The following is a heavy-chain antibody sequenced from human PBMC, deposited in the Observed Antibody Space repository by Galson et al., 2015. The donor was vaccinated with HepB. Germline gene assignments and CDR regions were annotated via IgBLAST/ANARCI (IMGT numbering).Heavy chain of an antibody. J-gene: IGHJ4*02. V-gene: IGHV3-23*01. CDR1: GFTFSSYA. CDR3: AKGWGCYESSGYEISSGTYGH. CDR2: ISGSGSRI. D-gene: IGHD3-22*01. Sequence: SLRLSCAASGFTFSSYAMSWVRQAPGKGLEWVSTISGSGSRIYYADSVKGRFTISRDESKNTLYLQMNSLRAEDTAVYYCAKGWGCYESSGYEISSGTYGHWGQGTLVTVSS.